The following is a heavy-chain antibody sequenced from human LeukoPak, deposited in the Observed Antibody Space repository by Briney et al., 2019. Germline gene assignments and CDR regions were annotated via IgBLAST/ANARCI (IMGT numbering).Heavy chain of an antibody. CDR3: ARLIGDRTIYGY. CDR2: INQGGSET. V-gene: IGHV3-7*01. J-gene: IGHJ4*02. D-gene: IGHD6-6*01. CDR1: GFTFRTYW. Sequence: GGSLRLSCAASGFTFRTYWMSWVRQAPGKGLEWVASINQGGSETYYVESVKGRFTISRDNAMNSFFLQMNSLRAEDTAVYYCARLIGDRTIYGYWGQGTLVTVSS.